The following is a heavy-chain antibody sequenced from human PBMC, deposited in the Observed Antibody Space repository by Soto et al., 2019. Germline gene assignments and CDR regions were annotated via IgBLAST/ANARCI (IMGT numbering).Heavy chain of an antibody. CDR1: GDSVSSNSAA. CDR2: TYYRSKWYN. Sequence: SQTLSLTCAISGDSVSSNSAAWNWIRQSPSRGLEWLGRTYYRSKWYNDYAVSVKSRITINPDTSKNQFSLQLNSVTPEDTAVYYCARDGCTNGVCYNNYYYYYYMDVWGKGTTVTVSS. J-gene: IGHJ6*03. V-gene: IGHV6-1*01. CDR3: ARDGCTNGVCYNNYYYYYYMDV. D-gene: IGHD2-8*01.